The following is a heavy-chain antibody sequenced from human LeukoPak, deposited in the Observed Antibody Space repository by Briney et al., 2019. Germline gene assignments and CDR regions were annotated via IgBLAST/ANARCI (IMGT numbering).Heavy chain of an antibody. Sequence: PSETLSLTCTVSGGSISSYYWRWIRQPPGKGLEWIGYIFYSGSTNYNPSLKSRVTISVDTSKNQFSLNLTSVTAADTAVYYCARHGSGSVAAPKYGGQGALVTVSS. J-gene: IGHJ4*02. D-gene: IGHD4-23*01. CDR3: ARHGSGSVAAPKY. V-gene: IGHV4-59*08. CDR2: IFYSGST. CDR1: GGSISSYY.